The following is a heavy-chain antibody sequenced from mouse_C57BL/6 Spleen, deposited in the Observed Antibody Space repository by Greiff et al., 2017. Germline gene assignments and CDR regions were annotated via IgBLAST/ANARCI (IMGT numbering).Heavy chain of an antibody. CDR3: AREVYYSSSSAWFAY. CDR2: INPNYGTT. Sequence: EVQLQQPGPELVKPGASVKISCKASGYSFTDYNMNWVKQSNGQSLEWIGVINPNYGTTSYNQKFKGKATLTVDQSSSTAYMQLDSLTSEDSAVYYCAREVYYSSSSAWFAYWGQGTLVTVSA. CDR1: GYSFTDYN. V-gene: IGHV1-39*01. J-gene: IGHJ3*01. D-gene: IGHD1-1*01.